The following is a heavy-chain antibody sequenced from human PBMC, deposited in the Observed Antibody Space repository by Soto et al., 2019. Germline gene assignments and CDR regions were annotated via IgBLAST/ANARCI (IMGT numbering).Heavy chain of an antibody. J-gene: IGHJ5*02. CDR2: ISSSRSYT. D-gene: IGHD3-10*02. Sequence: GGSLSLACTASELTFSSYIMNLVRQAPGKGLEWVSSISSSRSYTYYADSVKGRFTISRDNAKDSLYLQMNSLRAEDTGVYYCARDVRYTDPWGQGTLVTVS. CDR3: ARDVRYTDP. CDR1: ELTFSSYI. V-gene: IGHV3-21*01.